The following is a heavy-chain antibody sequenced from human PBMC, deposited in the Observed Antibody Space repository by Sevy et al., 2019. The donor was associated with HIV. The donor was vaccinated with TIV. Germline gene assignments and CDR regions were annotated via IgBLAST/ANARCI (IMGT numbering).Heavy chain of an antibody. V-gene: IGHV3-11*01. D-gene: IGHD6-13*01. CDR3: ARDSSSWYGDFDY. CDR2: ISSSGSTI. Sequence: GESLKISCAASGFTFSDYYMSWIRQAPGKGLEWVSYISSSGSTIYYADSVKGRFTISRDNAKNSLYLQMNSLRAEDTAVYYCARDSSSWYGDFDYWGQGTLVNVSS. J-gene: IGHJ4*02. CDR1: GFTFSDYY.